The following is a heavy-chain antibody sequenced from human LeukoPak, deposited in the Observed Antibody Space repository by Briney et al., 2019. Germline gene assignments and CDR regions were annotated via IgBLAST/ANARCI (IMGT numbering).Heavy chain of an antibody. V-gene: IGHV4-61*02. CDR2: IYTSGST. J-gene: IGHJ4*02. Sequence: SETLSLTCTVSGGSISSGSCYWSWIRQPAGKGLEWIGRIYTSGSTNYNPSLKSRVTISLDTSKNQFSLNLNSVTAADTAVYYCARELKVGNTGYYFDYWGQGTLVTVSS. CDR1: GGSISSGSCY. D-gene: IGHD2/OR15-2a*01. CDR3: ARELKVGNTGYYFDY.